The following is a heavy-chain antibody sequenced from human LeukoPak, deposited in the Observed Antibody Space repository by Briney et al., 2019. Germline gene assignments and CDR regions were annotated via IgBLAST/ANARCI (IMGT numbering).Heavy chain of an antibody. CDR1: GDSISSGTYY. V-gene: IGHV4-61*02. Sequence: PSQTLSLTCTVSGDSISSGTYYLSWIRQPAGKGLEWIGRVYSSGNTNYNPSLKSRVTISIDTSKNQFSLKLSSVTAADTAAYYCARGVGSSSSNWFDPWGQGTLVTVSS. D-gene: IGHD6-6*01. CDR3: ARGVGSSSSNWFDP. CDR2: VYSSGNT. J-gene: IGHJ5*02.